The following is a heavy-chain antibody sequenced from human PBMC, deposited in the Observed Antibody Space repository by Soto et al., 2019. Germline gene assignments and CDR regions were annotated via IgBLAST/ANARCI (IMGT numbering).Heavy chain of an antibody. J-gene: IGHJ4*02. CDR2: IKQDGSEK. Sequence: GGSLRLSCAASGFTFSSYWMSWVRQAPGKGLEWVANIKQDGSEKYYVDSVKGRFTISRDNAKNSLYLQMNSLRAEDTAVYYCERGTTEYNSYFDYWGQGTLVTVSS. CDR1: GFTFSSYW. D-gene: IGHD6-6*01. CDR3: ERGTTEYNSYFDY. V-gene: IGHV3-7*03.